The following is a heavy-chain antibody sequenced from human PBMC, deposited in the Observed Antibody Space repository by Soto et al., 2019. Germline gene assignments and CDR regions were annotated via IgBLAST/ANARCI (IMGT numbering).Heavy chain of an antibody. V-gene: IGHV3-30*18. CDR3: AKVKSYRGYYDSSFDF. D-gene: IGHD3-22*01. CDR1: GFTFSTYG. J-gene: IGHJ4*02. CDR2: ISYDGSNK. Sequence: GVSLRLSCAASGFTFSTYGMHWVRQAPGKGLEWVAVISYDGSNKYYADSVKGRFTISRDNSKNTLYLQMDSLRAEDTAVYYCAKVKSYRGYYDSSFDFWGQGTLVNVSS.